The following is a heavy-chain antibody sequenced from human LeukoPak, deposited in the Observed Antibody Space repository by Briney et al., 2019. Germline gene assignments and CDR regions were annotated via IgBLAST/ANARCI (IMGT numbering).Heavy chain of an antibody. Sequence: GGSLRLSCAASGFTVSSNYMSWVRQAPGKGLEWVSVIYSGGSTYYAGSVKGRFTISRDNSKNTLYLQMNSLRAEDTAVYYCARLTSDWSGYYWDALDIWGQGTMVTVSS. CDR1: GFTVSSNY. CDR2: IYSGGST. J-gene: IGHJ3*02. V-gene: IGHV3-53*01. D-gene: IGHD3-3*01. CDR3: ARLTSDWSGYYWDALDI.